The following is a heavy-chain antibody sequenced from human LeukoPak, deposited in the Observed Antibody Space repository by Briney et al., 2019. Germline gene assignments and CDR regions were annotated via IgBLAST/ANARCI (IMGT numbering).Heavy chain of an antibody. CDR3: AREITMVRGVQNWFDP. CDR2: IIPIFGIA. J-gene: IGHJ5*02. D-gene: IGHD3-10*01. CDR1: GGTFSSLA. Sequence: ASVKVSCKASGGTFSSLAISWVRQAPGQGLEWMGRIIPIFGIANYAQKFQGRVTITADKSTSTAYMELSSLRSEDTAVYYCAREITMVRGVQNWFDPWGQGTLVTVSS. V-gene: IGHV1-69*04.